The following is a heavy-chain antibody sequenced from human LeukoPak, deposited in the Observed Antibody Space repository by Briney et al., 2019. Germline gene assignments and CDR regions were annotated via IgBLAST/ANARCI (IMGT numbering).Heavy chain of an antibody. V-gene: IGHV3-64*02. D-gene: IGHD2-15*01. Sequence: GGSLRLSCAASGFTFTAHAMHWVRQPPGKGLEYVSTISTNGDTTYYADSVKGRFTISRDNSKNTLYLQMGSLRAEDMAVYYCARGRGVSSYDAMDVWGRGTTVTVSS. CDR1: GFTFTAHA. J-gene: IGHJ6*02. CDR3: ARGRGVSSYDAMDV. CDR2: ISTNGDTT.